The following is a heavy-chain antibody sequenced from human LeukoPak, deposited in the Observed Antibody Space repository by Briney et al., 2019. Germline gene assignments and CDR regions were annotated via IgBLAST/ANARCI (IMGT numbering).Heavy chain of an antibody. V-gene: IGHV3-48*01. J-gene: IGHJ4*02. D-gene: IGHD3-22*01. CDR3: ARADSSGYHYYGSDY. Sequence: GGSLRLSCAASGFTFSSYSMNWVRQAPGKGLEWVSYISSSSSTIYYADSVKGRFTISRDNAKNSLYLQMNSLRAEDTAVYYCARADSSGYHYYGSDYWGQGTLVTVSS. CDR2: ISSSSSTI. CDR1: GFTFSSYS.